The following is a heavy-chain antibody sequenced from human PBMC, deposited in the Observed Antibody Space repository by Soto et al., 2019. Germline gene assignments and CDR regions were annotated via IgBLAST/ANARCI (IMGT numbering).Heavy chain of an antibody. CDR1: GFTFSSYA. J-gene: IGHJ6*02. V-gene: IGHV3-30-3*01. D-gene: IGHD6-13*01. CDR3: ARVFRGIAAPDYYYYYGMDG. CDR2: ISYDGSNK. Sequence: PGGSLRLSCAASGFTFSSYAMHWVRQAPGKGLEWVAVISYDGSNKYYADSVKGRFTISRDNSKNTLYLQMNSLRAEDTAVYYCARVFRGIAAPDYYYYYGMDGWGQGTTVTVSS.